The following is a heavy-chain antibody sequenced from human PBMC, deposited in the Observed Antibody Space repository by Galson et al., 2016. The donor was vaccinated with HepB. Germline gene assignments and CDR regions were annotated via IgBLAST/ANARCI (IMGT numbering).Heavy chain of an antibody. J-gene: IGHJ4*02. CDR1: GFTFDDHA. CDR2: VTWDSYTM. Sequence: SLRLSCAASGFTFDDHALHWVRQAPGKGLEWVSGVTWDSYTMGPADSVKGRFTISRDNAKYSVYLHMNDLRPENTDLYYCAKDRGSGSPIRFFDSWGQGTLVTVS. D-gene: IGHD3-3*01. CDR3: AKDRGSGSPIRFFDS. V-gene: IGHV3-9*01.